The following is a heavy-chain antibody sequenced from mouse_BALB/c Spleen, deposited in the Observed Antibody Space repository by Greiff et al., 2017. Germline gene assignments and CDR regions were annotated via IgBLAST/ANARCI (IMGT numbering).Heavy chain of an antibody. CDR2: ISSGGSYT. Sequence: EVKLMESGGDLVKPGGSLKLSCAASGFTFSSYGMSWVRQTPDKRLEWVATISSGGSYTYYPDSVNGRFTISRDNAKNTLYLQMSSLKSEDTAMYYCARQRDFDVWGAGTTVTVSS. CDR1: GFTFSSYG. V-gene: IGHV5-6*01. J-gene: IGHJ1*01. CDR3: ARQRDFDV.